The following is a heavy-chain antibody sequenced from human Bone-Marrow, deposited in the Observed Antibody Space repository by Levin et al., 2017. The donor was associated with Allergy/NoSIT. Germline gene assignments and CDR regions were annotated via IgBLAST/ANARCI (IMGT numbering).Heavy chain of an antibody. D-gene: IGHD3-10*01. CDR3: GRGASMVLTGSYFDY. J-gene: IGHJ4*02. CDR2: INPNSGGT. Sequence: VASVKVPCKASGYTFTDYYIHWVRQAPGQGLEWMGWINPNSGGTNYGRKFQGRVTMTRDTSISTAYMELSSLRSDDTAVYYCGRGASMVLTGSYFDYWGQGTLVTVSS. V-gene: IGHV1-2*02. CDR1: GYTFTDYY.